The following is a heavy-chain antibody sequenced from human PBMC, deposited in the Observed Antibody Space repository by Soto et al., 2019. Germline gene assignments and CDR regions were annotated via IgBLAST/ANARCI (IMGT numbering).Heavy chain of an antibody. Sequence: GSLRLSCAASEFTFDKYYMTWVRQAPGKGPEWVANIKPDGSEQYYVDSVKGRFTISRDNANNSLYLQMNSLRAEDTAVYFCARGNWNYYYGFDVWGQGTTVTVSS. CDR3: ARGNWNYYYGFDV. CDR1: EFTFDKYY. V-gene: IGHV3-7*01. J-gene: IGHJ6*02. D-gene: IGHD1-20*01. CDR2: IKPDGSEQ.